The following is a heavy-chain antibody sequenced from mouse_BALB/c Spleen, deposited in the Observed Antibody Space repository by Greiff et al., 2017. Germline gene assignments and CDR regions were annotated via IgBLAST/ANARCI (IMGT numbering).Heavy chain of an antibody. CDR3: ARSYYGSSPYYFDY. CDR2: ISSGSSTI. J-gene: IGHJ2*01. CDR1: GFTFSSFG. V-gene: IGHV5-17*02. D-gene: IGHD1-1*01. Sequence: DVKLVESGGGLVQPGGSRKLSCAASGFTFSSFGMHWVRQAPEKGLEWVAYISSGSSTIYYADTMKGRFTISRDNPKNTLFLQMTSLRSEDTAMYYCARSYYGSSPYYFDYWGQGTTLTVSS.